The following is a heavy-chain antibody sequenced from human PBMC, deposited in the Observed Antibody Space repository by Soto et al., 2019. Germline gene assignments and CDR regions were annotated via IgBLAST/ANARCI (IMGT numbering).Heavy chain of an antibody. CDR1: GFTFSNYG. CDR3: ERDAVSRKYYGHSVDV. D-gene: IGHD4-17*01. V-gene: IGHV3-33*01. CDR2: IWYDGSGQ. Sequence: QVQLVESGGGLVQPGRSLRLSCVVSGFTFSNYGMHWVRQAPGKGLEWVADIWYDGSGQRYAGSVQGRFTISRAKSKNTLYLQINSPRVEDTALYYCERDAVSRKYYGHSVDVVGHGTTVTVSS. J-gene: IGHJ6*02.